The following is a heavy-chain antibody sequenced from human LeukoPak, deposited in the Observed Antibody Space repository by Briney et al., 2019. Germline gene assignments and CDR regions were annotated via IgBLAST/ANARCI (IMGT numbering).Heavy chain of an antibody. V-gene: IGHV1-2*02. J-gene: IGHJ4*02. CDR1: GYTFTGYY. D-gene: IGHD3-22*01. CDR3: ARLLYYDSSGYPGDY. CDR2: INPNSGGT. Sequence: ASVKVSCKASGYTFTGYYMHWVRQAPGQGLEWMGWINPNSGGTNYAQKFQGRVTMSRDTSISTAYMELSRLRSDDTAVYYCARLLYYDSSGYPGDYWGQGTLVTVSS.